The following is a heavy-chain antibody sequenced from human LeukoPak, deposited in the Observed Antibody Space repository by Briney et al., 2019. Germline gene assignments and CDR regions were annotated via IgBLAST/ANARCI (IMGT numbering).Heavy chain of an antibody. J-gene: IGHJ4*02. Sequence: GGSLRLSCAAPGFTFSSYGMRWGRPAPGEGVGWGSAISGSGGSTYYADSVKGRFTISRDNSKNTLYLQMNSLRAEDTAVYYCAKDNRRFGELFSDYWGQGTLVTVSS. CDR1: GFTFSSYG. D-gene: IGHD3-10*01. CDR3: AKDNRRFGELFSDY. V-gene: IGHV3-23*01. CDR2: ISGSGGST.